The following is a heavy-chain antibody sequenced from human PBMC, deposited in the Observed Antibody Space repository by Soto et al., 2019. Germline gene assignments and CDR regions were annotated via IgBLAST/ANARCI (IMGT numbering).Heavy chain of an antibody. J-gene: IGHJ4*02. V-gene: IGHV3-23*01. CDR1: GFTFSNYA. Sequence: EVQLLDSGGGLVQPGGSLRLSCAASGFTFSNYAMSWVRQAPGKGLEWVSTISGNGGSTYYADSVKGRFTISRDNSKNMLFLQINSLRDDDSAVYYCAKRPASISTCDYWGQGTPVTVSS. CDR2: ISGNGGST. D-gene: IGHD2-2*01. CDR3: AKRPASISTCDY.